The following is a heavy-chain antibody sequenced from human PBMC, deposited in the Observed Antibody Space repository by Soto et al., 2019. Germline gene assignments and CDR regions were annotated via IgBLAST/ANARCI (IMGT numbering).Heavy chain of an antibody. V-gene: IGHV4-34*01. CDR2: INHSGST. CDR1: GGSFSGYY. Sequence: SETLSLTCAVYGGSFSGYYWNWIRQPPGKGLEWIGEINHSGSTNYNPSLKSRVTISVDTSKNQFSLKLSSVTAADMAVYYCARGGITMVRGRHWFNPWCQGTLVT. D-gene: IGHD3-10*01. J-gene: IGHJ5*02. CDR3: ARGGITMVRGRHWFNP.